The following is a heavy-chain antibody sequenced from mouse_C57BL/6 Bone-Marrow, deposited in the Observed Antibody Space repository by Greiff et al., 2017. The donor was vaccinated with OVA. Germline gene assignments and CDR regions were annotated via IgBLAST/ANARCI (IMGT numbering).Heavy chain of an antibody. CDR3: AAGPSGGYWYFDV. Sequence: VQLQQSGAELMKPGASVKLSCKATGYTFTGYWIEWVKQRPGHGLEWIGEILPGSGSTNYNEKFKGKATFTADTSSNTAYMQISSLTTEDSAIYYCAAGPSGGYWYFDVWGTGTTVTVSS. CDR1: GYTFTGYW. CDR2: ILPGSGST. V-gene: IGHV1-9*01. J-gene: IGHJ1*03. D-gene: IGHD4-1*01.